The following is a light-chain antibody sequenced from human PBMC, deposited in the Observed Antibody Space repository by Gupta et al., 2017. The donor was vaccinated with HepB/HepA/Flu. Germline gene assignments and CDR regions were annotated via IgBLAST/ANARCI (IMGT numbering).Light chain of an antibody. V-gene: IGLV1-47*01. CDR1: SSNIGYNY. J-gene: IGLJ3*02. Sequence: QSVLPQPPSASGAPGQRVTISCSGSSSNIGYNYVYWYQQLPGTAPKRLIDRNNQRPSGVPDRFSGSKSGTLASLGISGLRSEDEAEDYCAGWEESLRGWVFGGGTKVTVL. CDR2: RNN. CDR3: AGWEESLRGWV.